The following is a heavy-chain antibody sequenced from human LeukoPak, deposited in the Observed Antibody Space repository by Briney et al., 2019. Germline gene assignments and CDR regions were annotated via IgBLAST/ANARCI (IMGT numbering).Heavy chain of an antibody. CDR3: VRGHSSLSSFDY. D-gene: IGHD2-2*01. Sequence: ASVKVSCKASGYTFTDYYMFWVRQAPGQGLEWMGWINPNDADTNFAQKFQGRVTMTRDTSISTAYMELSRLRSDDTAVYYCVRGHSSLSSFDYWGQGTLVTVSS. CDR1: GYTFTDYY. CDR2: INPNDADT. J-gene: IGHJ4*02. V-gene: IGHV1-2*02.